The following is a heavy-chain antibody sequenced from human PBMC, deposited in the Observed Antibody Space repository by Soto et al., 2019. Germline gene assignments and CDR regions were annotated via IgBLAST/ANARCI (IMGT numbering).Heavy chain of an antibody. D-gene: IGHD6-13*01. Sequence: GASVKVSCKASGYTFTGYYMHWVRQAPGQGLEWMGWINPNSGGTNYAQKFQGRVTMTRDTSISTAYMELSRLRSDDTAVYYCARDGYGLGNNNWFDPWGQGTLVTVSS. V-gene: IGHV1-2*02. CDR1: GYTFTGYY. J-gene: IGHJ5*02. CDR2: INPNSGGT. CDR3: ARDGYGLGNNNWFDP.